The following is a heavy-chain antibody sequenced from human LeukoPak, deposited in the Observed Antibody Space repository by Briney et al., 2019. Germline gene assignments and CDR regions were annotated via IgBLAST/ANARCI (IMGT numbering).Heavy chain of an antibody. Sequence: SETLSLTCTVSGGSISSYYWSWIRQPPGKGLEWIGEINHSGSTNYNPSLKSRVTISVDTSKNQFSLKLSSVTAADTAVYYCARGAYYYGSGSYRSQGYWGQGTLATVSS. D-gene: IGHD3-10*01. CDR3: ARGAYYYGSGSYRSQGY. J-gene: IGHJ4*02. CDR2: INHSGST. V-gene: IGHV4-34*01. CDR1: GGSISSYY.